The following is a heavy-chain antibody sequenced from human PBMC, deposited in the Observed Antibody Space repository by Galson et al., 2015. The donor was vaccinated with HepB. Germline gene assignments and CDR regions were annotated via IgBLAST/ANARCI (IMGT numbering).Heavy chain of an antibody. D-gene: IGHD1-1*01. CDR1: GYTFINYG. Sequence: SVKVSCKASGYTFINYGINWVRQAPGQGLEWMGWISAYNGNTNYAQKLQGRVTMTTDTSTSTAYMELRSLRSDDTAVYYCARVVQLEFYGMDVWGQGTTVTVSS. CDR3: ARVVQLEFYGMDV. V-gene: IGHV1-18*01. CDR2: ISAYNGNT. J-gene: IGHJ6*02.